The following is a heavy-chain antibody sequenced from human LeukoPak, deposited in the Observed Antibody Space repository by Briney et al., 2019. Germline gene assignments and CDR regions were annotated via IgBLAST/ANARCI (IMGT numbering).Heavy chain of an antibody. V-gene: IGHV3-74*01. J-gene: IGHJ4*02. CDR3: TRGTGSYYSLGY. Sequence: PGGSLRLPCAVSGFTFSSYWMHWVRQAPGKGLVWVSRINSDGSSTIYADSVQGRFTISRDNAKNTLYLQMNSLRAEDTAVYFCTRGTGSYYSLGYWGQGTLVTVSS. CDR2: INSDGSST. CDR1: GFTFSSYW. D-gene: IGHD3-10*01.